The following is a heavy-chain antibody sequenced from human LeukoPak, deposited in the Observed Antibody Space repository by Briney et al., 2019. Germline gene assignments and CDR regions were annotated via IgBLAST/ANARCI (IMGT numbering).Heavy chain of an antibody. CDR2: ITSSSSYI. Sequence: PGGSLRLSCAASGFTFSSYSMNWVRQAPGKGLEWVSSITSSSSYIYYADSVKGRFTISRHNAKNSLYLQMNSLRAEDTAVYYCARDRSGYSGYDFFDYWGQGALVTVSS. D-gene: IGHD5-12*01. V-gene: IGHV3-21*01. J-gene: IGHJ4*02. CDR3: ARDRSGYSGYDFFDY. CDR1: GFTFSSYS.